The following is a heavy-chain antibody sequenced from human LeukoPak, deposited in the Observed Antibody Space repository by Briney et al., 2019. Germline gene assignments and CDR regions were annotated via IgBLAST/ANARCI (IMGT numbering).Heavy chain of an antibody. CDR2: ISYDGSNK. CDR3: ANDHYGSGRIDAFDI. Sequence: GRSLRLSCAASGFTFSSYGMHWVRQAPGEGLEWVAVISYDGSNKYYADSVKGRFTISRDNSKNTLYLQMNSLRAEDTAVYYCANDHYGSGRIDAFDIWGQGTMVTVSS. CDR1: GFTFSSYG. J-gene: IGHJ3*02. D-gene: IGHD3-10*01. V-gene: IGHV3-30*18.